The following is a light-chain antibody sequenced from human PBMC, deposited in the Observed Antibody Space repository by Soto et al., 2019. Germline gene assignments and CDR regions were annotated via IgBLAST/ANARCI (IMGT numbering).Light chain of an antibody. CDR3: QQRSHWPIT. CDR2: DAS. J-gene: IGKJ2*01. Sequence: ENVLTQSPATLSLSLGERATLSCRASQSVGSYLAWYQQKPGQAPRLLISDASSRVTGIPARFSASGSGTDFTLTISTLESEDSAVYYCQQRSHWPITFGQGTKVEIK. CDR1: QSVGSY. V-gene: IGKV3-11*01.